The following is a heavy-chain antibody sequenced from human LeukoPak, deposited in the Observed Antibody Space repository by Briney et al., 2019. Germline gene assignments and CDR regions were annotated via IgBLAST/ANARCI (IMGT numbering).Heavy chain of an antibody. CDR3: ARQRRYCSGDSCYQRTFDF. Sequence: PGGSLRLSCAASGSTFSSYGMHWVRQAPGKGLEWVAFIRYDGSNKYYADSVKGRFTISRDNAKNSVYMQMNSLRAEDTAVYSCARQRRYCSGDSCYQRTFDFWGQGTLVTVSS. V-gene: IGHV3-30*02. D-gene: IGHD2-15*01. CDR2: IRYDGSNK. CDR1: GSTFSSYG. J-gene: IGHJ4*02.